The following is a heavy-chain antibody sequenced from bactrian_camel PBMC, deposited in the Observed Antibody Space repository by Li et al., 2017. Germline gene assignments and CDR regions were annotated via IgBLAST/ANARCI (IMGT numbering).Heavy chain of an antibody. CDR1: GGAYSFYC. Sequence: VQLVESGGGSVQAGESLRLSCAASGGAYSFYCVAWFRQAPGKEREGVAAIRRDDLTAYTDSVKGRFTISKDNAGNSLFLHMTNLKPEDTAMYYCAASASFILTPRFYRFESSDYPYRGQGTQVTVS. CDR2: IRRDDLT. V-gene: IGHV3S57*01. D-gene: IGHD4*01. J-gene: IGHJ4*01. CDR3: AASASFILTPRFYRFESSDYPY.